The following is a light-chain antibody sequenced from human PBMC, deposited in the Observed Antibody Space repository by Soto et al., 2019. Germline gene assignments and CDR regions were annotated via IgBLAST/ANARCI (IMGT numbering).Light chain of an antibody. Sequence: EIVLTQSPATLSLSPGEIATLSCRASQSISYNLAWYQQKSGQAPRLLIYDASNRATGVPARFSGSGSGTDFTLTISSLEPEDFAVYYCQQRGDWPLYTFGQGARLEIK. J-gene: IGKJ2*01. CDR2: DAS. CDR3: QQRGDWPLYT. V-gene: IGKV3-11*01. CDR1: QSISYN.